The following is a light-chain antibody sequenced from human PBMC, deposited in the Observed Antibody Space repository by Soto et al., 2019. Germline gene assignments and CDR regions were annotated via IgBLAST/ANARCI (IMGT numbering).Light chain of an antibody. Sequence: DIQMTQSPSSVSASVGDRVTVTCRASQAINDWLVWYQQKPGEAPKLLIYDASTLHSGVPSRFSGSGSGAEFTLTISSLQPEDIAIYYCQQGNSFPLTFGGGTQVEIK. CDR2: DAS. CDR3: QQGNSFPLT. CDR1: QAINDW. J-gene: IGKJ4*01. V-gene: IGKV1-12*01.